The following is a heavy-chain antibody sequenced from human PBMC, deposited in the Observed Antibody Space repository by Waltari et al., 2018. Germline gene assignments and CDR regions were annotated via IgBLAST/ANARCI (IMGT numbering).Heavy chain of an antibody. J-gene: IGHJ4*02. Sequence: GQGLEWMGGIIPIFGTANYAQKFQGRVTITADKSTSTAYMELSSLRSEDTAVYYCARVYSGWYGQVFGYWGQGTLVTVSS. CDR3: ARVYSGWYGQVFGY. V-gene: IGHV1-69*06. D-gene: IGHD6-19*01. CDR2: IIPIFGTA.